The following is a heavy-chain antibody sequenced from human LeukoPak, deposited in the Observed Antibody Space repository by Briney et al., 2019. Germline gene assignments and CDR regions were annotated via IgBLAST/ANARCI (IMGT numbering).Heavy chain of an antibody. D-gene: IGHD1-26*01. CDR2: IYYSGST. CDR3: ASGAFDI. Sequence: SETLSLTCTVSGGSISNYYWSWIRQPPGKGLEWIGYIYYSGSTNYNPSLKSRVTISVDTSKNQFSLKLSSVTAADTAVYYCASGAFDIWGQGTLVTVSS. CDR1: GGSISNYY. J-gene: IGHJ4*02. V-gene: IGHV4-59*01.